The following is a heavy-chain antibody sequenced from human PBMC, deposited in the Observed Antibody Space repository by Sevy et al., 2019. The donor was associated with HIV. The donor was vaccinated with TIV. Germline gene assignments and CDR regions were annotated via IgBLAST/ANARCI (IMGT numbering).Heavy chain of an antibody. Sequence: SETLSLTCTVSGGSMSDDYSTWIRQPPGKGLEWIGNIYYSGSTNYNPSLKSRVTISIDTSKNQFSLKLSSVTAADTAVYYCARSLRYFGFIALWGQGTMVTVSS. D-gene: IGHD3-9*01. J-gene: IGHJ3*01. V-gene: IGHV4-59*01. CDR3: ARSLRYFGFIAL. CDR1: GGSMSDDY. CDR2: IYYSGST.